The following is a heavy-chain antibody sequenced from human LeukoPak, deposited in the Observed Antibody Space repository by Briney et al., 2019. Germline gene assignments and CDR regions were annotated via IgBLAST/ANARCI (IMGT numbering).Heavy chain of an antibody. J-gene: IGHJ6*02. Sequence: GGSLRLSCAASGFTFSSYWMSRVRQAPGKGLEWVANIKQDGSEKYYVDSVKGRFTISRDNAKNSLYLQMSNLRAEDTAVYFCARGGGLDVWGQGATVTVSS. D-gene: IGHD3-16*01. V-gene: IGHV3-7*03. CDR2: IKQDGSEK. CDR1: GFTFSSYW. CDR3: ARGGGLDV.